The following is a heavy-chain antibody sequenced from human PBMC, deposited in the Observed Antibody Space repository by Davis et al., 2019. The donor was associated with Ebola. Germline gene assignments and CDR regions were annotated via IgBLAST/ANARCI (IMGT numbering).Heavy chain of an antibody. CDR2: ISHSGIT. D-gene: IGHD3-16*01. V-gene: IGHV4-34*01. Sequence: MPGGSLRLSCAVSGGSFSDYFWSWIRQPPGKGLEWIGEISHSGITDYNPSLNSRVTLSVDASKSQFSLKINSVTAADTGVYYCTSYDSWGQGAHVTVSS. CDR3: TSYDS. J-gene: IGHJ4*02. CDR1: GGSFSDYF.